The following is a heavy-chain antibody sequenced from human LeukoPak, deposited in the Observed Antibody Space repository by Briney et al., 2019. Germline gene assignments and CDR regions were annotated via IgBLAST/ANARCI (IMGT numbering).Heavy chain of an antibody. Sequence: ASETLSLTCAVYGGSFSGYYWSWIRQPPGKGLEWIGEINHSGSTNYNPSLKSRVTISVDTSKNQFSLKLSSVTAADTAVYYCAGDAAADFDYWGQGTLVTVSS. CDR3: AGDAAADFDY. CDR2: INHSGST. D-gene: IGHD6-13*01. V-gene: IGHV4-34*01. CDR1: GGSFSGYY. J-gene: IGHJ4*02.